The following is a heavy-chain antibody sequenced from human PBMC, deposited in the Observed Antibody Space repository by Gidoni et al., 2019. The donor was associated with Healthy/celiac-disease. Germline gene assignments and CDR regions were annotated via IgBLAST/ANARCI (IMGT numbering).Heavy chain of an antibody. CDR2: IYYSGST. V-gene: IGHV4-39*01. Sequence: QLQLQESGPGLVKPSETLSPTCPVPGGSISSSRYSWGWIRQPPGKGLEWIGSIYYSGSTYYNPSLKSRVTISVDTSKNQFSLKLSSVTAADTAVYYCARVTPGFDYWGQGTLVTVSS. CDR1: GGSISSSRYS. J-gene: IGHJ4*02. CDR3: ARVTPGFDY. D-gene: IGHD4-4*01.